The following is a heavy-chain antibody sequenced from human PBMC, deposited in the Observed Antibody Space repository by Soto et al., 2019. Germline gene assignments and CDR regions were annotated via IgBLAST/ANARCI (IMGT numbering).Heavy chain of an antibody. Sequence: GGSLILSCAASGFTFSSDAMSWVRQAPGKGLELVSAISGSVGSKYYADSVKGRFTISRDNSKNTLYLQMNSRRAEETAVYYCAKDPSGYYYYSTFDHHWGQGTMV. V-gene: IGHV3-23*01. CDR2: ISGSVGSK. J-gene: IGHJ4*02. D-gene: IGHD3-22*01. CDR3: AKDPSGYYYYSTFDHH. CDR1: GFTFSSDA.